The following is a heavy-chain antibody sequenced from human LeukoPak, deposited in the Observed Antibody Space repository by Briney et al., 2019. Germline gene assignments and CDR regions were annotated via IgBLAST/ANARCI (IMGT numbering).Heavy chain of an antibody. D-gene: IGHD3-10*01. CDR1: GFTFSSYW. J-gene: IGHJ6*03. CDR2: IKEDGSEK. CDR3: ARSYYGSENYYYYYMDV. Sequence: PGGSLRLSCAASGFTFSSYWMSWVRQAPGKGLEWVANIKEDGSEKYYVDSVKGRFIISRDNSKNSLYLQMNSLRAEDTAVYYCARSYYGSENYYYYYMDVWGKGTTVTVSS. V-gene: IGHV3-7*01.